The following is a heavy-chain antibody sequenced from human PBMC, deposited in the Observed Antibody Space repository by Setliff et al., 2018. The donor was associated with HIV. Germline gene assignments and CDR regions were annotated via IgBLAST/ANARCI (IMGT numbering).Heavy chain of an antibody. CDR1: GYTFTAYY. V-gene: IGHV1-2*02. J-gene: IGHJ4*02. D-gene: IGHD3-3*01. CDR3: ARGTDFWSGSSNFDY. CDR2: INPNRGGT. Sequence: ASVKVSCKAYGYTFTAYYMHWVRQAPGQGLEWMGWINPNRGGTNYAQKFRGRVTMTRDTSINTAHMYLSSLRSDDTAIYFCARGTDFWSGSSNFDYWGQGTQVTVSS.